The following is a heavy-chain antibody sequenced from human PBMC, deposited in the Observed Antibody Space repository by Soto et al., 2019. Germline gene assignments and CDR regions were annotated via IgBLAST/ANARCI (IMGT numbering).Heavy chain of an antibody. CDR3: ATGFWRGPIAHDFDY. CDR1: GGSFSTYA. D-gene: IGHD3-3*01. V-gene: IGHV1-69*06. J-gene: IGHJ4*01. CDR2: IIPLFGTE. Sequence: QVHLVQSGAEVKKPGSSVKVSCKASGGSFSTYAINWLRQAPGQGLEWMGGIIPLFGTENYAQNFQDRFTFTADKSTTTAYMEVRSLTSEDTAVYYCATGFWRGPIAHDFDYWGQGTLVTVSS.